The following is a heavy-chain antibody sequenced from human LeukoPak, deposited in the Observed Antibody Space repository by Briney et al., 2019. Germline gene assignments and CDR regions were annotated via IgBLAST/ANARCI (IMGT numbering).Heavy chain of an antibody. CDR1: GGSISSGGYY. D-gene: IGHD6-19*01. CDR3: ARGAIAVAGPHDY. J-gene: IGHJ4*02. V-gene: IGHV4-31*03. Sequence: PSETLSLTCTVSGGSISSGGYYWSWIRQHPGKGLEWIGYIYYSGSTYYNPSLKSRVTISVDTSKNQFSLKLSSVTAADTAVYYCARGAIAVAGPHDYWGQGTLVTVSS. CDR2: IYYSGST.